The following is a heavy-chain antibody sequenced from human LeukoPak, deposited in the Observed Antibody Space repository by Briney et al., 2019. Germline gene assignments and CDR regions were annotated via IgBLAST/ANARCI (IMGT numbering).Heavy chain of an antibody. D-gene: IGHD6-19*01. CDR1: GGSITSSY. CDR3: SRRRRLRIAVAATGYWYFDL. Sequence: KPSETLSLTCTISGGSITSSYWNWIRQPAGEGLEWIGRIYASGSTNYSPSLKSRVTMSVDTSKNQFSLKLSSVTAADTAVYYCSRRRRLRIAVAATGYWYFDLWGRGTLVTVSS. J-gene: IGHJ2*01. V-gene: IGHV4-4*07. CDR2: IYASGST.